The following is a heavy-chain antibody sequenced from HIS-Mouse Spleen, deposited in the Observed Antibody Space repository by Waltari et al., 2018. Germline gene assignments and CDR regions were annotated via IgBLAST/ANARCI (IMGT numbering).Heavy chain of an antibody. J-gene: IGHJ2*01. CDR1: GYTFPGYY. D-gene: IGHD4-4*01. CDR2: INPNSGGT. CDR3: ARDRDYSIYWYFDL. V-gene: IGHV1-2*02. Sequence: QVQLVQSGAEVKKPGASVKVSCKAAGYTFPGYYLHLVRQAPGQGLEWMGWINPNSGGTNYAQKFQGRVTMTRDTSISTAYMELSRLRSDDTAVYYCARDRDYSIYWYFDLWGRGTLVTVSS.